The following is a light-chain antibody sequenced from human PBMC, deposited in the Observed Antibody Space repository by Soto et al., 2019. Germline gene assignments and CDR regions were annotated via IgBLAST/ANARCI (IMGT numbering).Light chain of an antibody. CDR1: QSISSY. J-gene: IGKJ1*01. CDR2: KAS. Sequence: DIQMTQSPSSLSASVGDRVTITCRASQSISSYLNWYQQKPGRAPKLLVYKASTLATGVPSRFSGSGSGTEFTLTISSLQADDFATYYCQQYNTYSWAFGQGTKVEIK. V-gene: IGKV1-5*03. CDR3: QQYNTYSWA.